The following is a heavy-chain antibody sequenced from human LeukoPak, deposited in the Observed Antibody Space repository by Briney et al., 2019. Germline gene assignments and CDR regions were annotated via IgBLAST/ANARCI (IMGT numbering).Heavy chain of an antibody. D-gene: IGHD3-3*01. CDR1: GFTFSIYG. Sequence: PGGSLRLSCVASGFTFSIYGMRRVRQGLGKGLGWGAVISYDGSNKYYADSVKGRFTISRDNSKNTLYLQMNSLRAEDTAVYYCAKDLSLRFTGGDYYYNYGMDVCGQGATVTVSS. CDR2: ISYDGSNK. CDR3: AKDLSLRFTGGDYYYNYGMDV. J-gene: IGHJ6*02. V-gene: IGHV3-30*18.